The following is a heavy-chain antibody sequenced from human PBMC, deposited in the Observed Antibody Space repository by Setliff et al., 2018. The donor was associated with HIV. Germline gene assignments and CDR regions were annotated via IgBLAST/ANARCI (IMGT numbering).Heavy chain of an antibody. CDR2: VYYTGKT. D-gene: IGHD4-4*01. CDR1: GGSLISGGYY. V-gene: IGHV4-31*03. CDR3: ARDLTSNSNCFEP. J-gene: IGHJ5*02. Sequence: LSLTCSVSGGSLISGGYYWSWIRQHPGKGLEWIGYVYYTGKTYYNPSLESRISMSVDTSKSQFSLKLTSVTAADTAIYYCARDLTSNSNCFEPWGQGTQVTVSS.